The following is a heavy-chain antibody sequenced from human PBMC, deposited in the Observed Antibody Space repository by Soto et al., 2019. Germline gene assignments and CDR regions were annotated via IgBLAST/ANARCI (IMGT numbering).Heavy chain of an antibody. Sequence: GSLRLSCAASGFTFSSYWMHWVRQVPGKVLVWVSRINTDGSATNYADSVKGRFTVSRDNAKNTQYLQMNSLRAEDTAVYYCARDGEGYSGQGTLVNVSS. CDR3: ARDGEGY. D-gene: IGHD2-21*01. V-gene: IGHV3-74*01. J-gene: IGHJ4*02. CDR2: INTDGSAT. CDR1: GFTFSSYW.